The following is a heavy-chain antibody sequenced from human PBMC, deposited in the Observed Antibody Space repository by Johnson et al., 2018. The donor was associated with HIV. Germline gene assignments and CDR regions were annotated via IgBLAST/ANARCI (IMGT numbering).Heavy chain of an antibody. V-gene: IGHV3-30*02. CDR1: GFTFSNFG. Sequence: QVQLVESGGGVVQPGRSLRLSCAASGFTFSNFGMHWVRQAPGKGLEWVAFIRYDRSTKYYADSVKGRFTISRDNSKNTLYLQMNSLRAEDTAVYYCARDRPSGSYYVDAFDIWGQGTMVTVSS. D-gene: IGHD1-26*01. J-gene: IGHJ3*02. CDR3: ARDRPSGSYYVDAFDI. CDR2: IRYDRSTK.